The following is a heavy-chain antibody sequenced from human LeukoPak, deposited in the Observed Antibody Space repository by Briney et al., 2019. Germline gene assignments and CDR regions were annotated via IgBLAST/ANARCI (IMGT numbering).Heavy chain of an antibody. CDR1: GFDFSDHG. V-gene: IGHV3-30*18. Sequence: GRPLRLSCAASGFDFSDHGMHWVRQAPGKGLEWVAVISRHGSTKIYAASVKGRFTISRDNSKNTMYLQMDSLRPEDTAVYFCAKEYSSGWSYWYFDLWGRGTLVTVSS. CDR3: AKEYSSGWSYWYFDL. CDR2: ISRHGSTK. J-gene: IGHJ2*01. D-gene: IGHD6-19*01.